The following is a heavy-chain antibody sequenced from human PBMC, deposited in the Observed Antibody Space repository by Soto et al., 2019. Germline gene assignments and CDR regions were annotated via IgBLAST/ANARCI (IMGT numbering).Heavy chain of an antibody. V-gene: IGHV1-8*01. D-gene: IGHD3-16*02. CDR1: GYTFTSYD. Sequence: QVQLVQSGAEVKKPGASVKVSCKASGYTFTSYDINWVRQATGQGLEWMGWMNPNSGNTGYAQKFQGRVTMTRNTSISTAYMELSSLRSEDTAVYHCARGEGYDYVWGSYRTDFDYWGQGTLVTVSS. CDR3: ARGEGYDYVWGSYRTDFDY. CDR2: MNPNSGNT. J-gene: IGHJ4*02.